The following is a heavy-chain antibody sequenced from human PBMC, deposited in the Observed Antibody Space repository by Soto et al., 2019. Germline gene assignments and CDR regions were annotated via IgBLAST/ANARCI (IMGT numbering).Heavy chain of an antibody. V-gene: IGHV1-69*02. Sequence: QVQLVQSGAEVKKPGSSVKVSCKASGGTFSTYTIIWVRLAPGQGLEWMGRILPMLDITNSAKRFQGRVTITADKSTRTAYLELSSLRSEATAVYYCIIGSWSAETLDIWCRGTMVTVSS. CDR1: GGTFSTYT. J-gene: IGHJ3*02. CDR2: ILPMLDIT. D-gene: IGHD6-13*01. CDR3: IIGSWSAETLDI.